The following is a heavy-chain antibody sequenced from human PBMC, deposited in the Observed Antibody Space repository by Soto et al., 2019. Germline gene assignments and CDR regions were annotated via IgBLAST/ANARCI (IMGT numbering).Heavy chain of an antibody. CDR3: ASSRGGGYNWFDP. CDR1: GVSISSGVYY. D-gene: IGHD3-22*01. J-gene: IGHJ5*02. Sequence: SETLSLTCTVSGVSISSGVYYWSWIRQHPGKGLEWIGYIYYSGSTYYNPSLKSRVTISVDTSKNQFSLKLSSVTAADTAVYYCASSRGGGYNWFDPWGQGTLVTVSS. CDR2: IYYSGST. V-gene: IGHV4-31*03.